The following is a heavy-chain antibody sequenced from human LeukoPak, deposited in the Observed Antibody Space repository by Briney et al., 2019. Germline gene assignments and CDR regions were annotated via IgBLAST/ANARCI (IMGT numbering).Heavy chain of an antibody. Sequence: KTGGSLRLSCAASGFTFSSYAMSWVRQAPGKGLEWVSSISSSSSYIYYADSVKGRFTISRDNAKNSLYLQMNSLRAEDTAVYYCAREGARLRYFDYWGQGTLVTVSS. CDR2: ISSSSSYI. V-gene: IGHV3-21*01. J-gene: IGHJ4*02. CDR1: GFTFSSYA. D-gene: IGHD5-18*01. CDR3: AREGARLRYFDY.